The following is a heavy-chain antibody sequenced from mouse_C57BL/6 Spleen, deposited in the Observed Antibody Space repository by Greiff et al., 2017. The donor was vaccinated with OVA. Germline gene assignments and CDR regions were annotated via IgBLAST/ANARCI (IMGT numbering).Heavy chain of an antibody. CDR3: ARDRGLGRVYFDV. CDR1: GFTFSDYY. CDR2: INYDGSST. V-gene: IGHV5-16*01. J-gene: IGHJ1*03. D-gene: IGHD4-1*01. Sequence: DVHLVESEGGLVQPGSSMKLSCTAAGFTFSDYYMAWGRQVPEKGLEWVANINYDGSSTYYLDSLKSRFIISRDNAKNILYLQMSSLKSEDTATYYCARDRGLGRVYFDVWGTGTTLTVSS.